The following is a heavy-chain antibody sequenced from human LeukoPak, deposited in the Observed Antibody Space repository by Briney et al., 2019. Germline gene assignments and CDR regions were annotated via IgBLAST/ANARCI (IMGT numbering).Heavy chain of an antibody. CDR2: ISSSGSTI. Sequence: GGSLRPSCAASGFTFSSYEMNWVRQAPGKGLEWVSYISSSGSTIYYADSVKGRFTISRDNAKNSLYLQMNSLRAEDTAVYYCAREGEVVGLFDYWGQGTLVTVSS. D-gene: IGHD1-26*01. V-gene: IGHV3-48*03. CDR3: AREGEVVGLFDY. J-gene: IGHJ4*02. CDR1: GFTFSSYE.